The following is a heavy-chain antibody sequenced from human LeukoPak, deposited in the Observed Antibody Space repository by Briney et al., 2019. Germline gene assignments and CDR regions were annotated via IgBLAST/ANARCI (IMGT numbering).Heavy chain of an antibody. CDR1: GGSISSGGYY. J-gene: IGHJ6*02. CDR3: ARAKYSSSWYSKDYYYYGMDV. Sequence: SETLSLTCTVSGGSISSGGYYWSWIRQHPGKGLEWIGYIYYSGGTYYNPSLKSRVTISVDTSKNQFSLKLSSVTAADTAVYYCARAKYSSSWYSKDYYYYGMDVWGQGTTVTVSS. V-gene: IGHV4-31*03. D-gene: IGHD6-13*01. CDR2: IYYSGGT.